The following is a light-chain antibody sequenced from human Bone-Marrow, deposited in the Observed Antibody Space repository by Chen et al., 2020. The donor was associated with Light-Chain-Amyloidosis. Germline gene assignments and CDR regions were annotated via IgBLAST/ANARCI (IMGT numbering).Light chain of an antibody. CDR3: QSADSSGTYEVI. J-gene: IGLJ2*01. CDR2: RDT. Sequence: SYELTQPPSVSGSPGQTAGITCSGDGLPTKYAYWYQQKPGQAPVLVLHRDTERPSGISEPFSGSSAGTTATLTISGGQAEDEADYHCQSADSSGTYEVIFGGGTKLTVL. CDR1: GLPTKY. V-gene: IGLV3-25*03.